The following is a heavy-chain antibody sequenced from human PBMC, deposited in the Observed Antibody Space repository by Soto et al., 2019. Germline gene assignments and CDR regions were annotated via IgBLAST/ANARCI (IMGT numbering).Heavy chain of an antibody. CDR3: ARQTTGWLGMDV. V-gene: IGHV5-51*01. D-gene: IGHD6-19*01. Sequence: PGESLKISCKGAGYSFTDYWIGWVRQMPGKGLEWMGIIYPGDSGARYSPSFQGQVSISADKSVNTAYLQWGSLKASDTAMYYCARQTTGWLGMDVWGQGTTVTVSS. J-gene: IGHJ6*02. CDR1: GYSFTDYW. CDR2: IYPGDSGA.